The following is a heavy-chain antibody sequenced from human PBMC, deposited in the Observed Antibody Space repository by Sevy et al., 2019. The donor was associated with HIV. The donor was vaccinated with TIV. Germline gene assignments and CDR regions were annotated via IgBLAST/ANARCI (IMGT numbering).Heavy chain of an antibody. CDR1: GDTFSSYA. J-gene: IGHJ5*02. V-gene: IGHV1-69*13. CDR3: ARVPSPYYYDFWSGPSPEDWFDP. CDR2: IIPIFGTA. D-gene: IGHD3-3*01. Sequence: ASVKVSCKASGDTFSSYAISWVRQAPGQGLEWMGGIIPIFGTANYAQKFQGRVTITEDESTSTAYMELSSLRSEDTAVYYCARVPSPYYYDFWSGPSPEDWFDPWGQGTLVTVSS.